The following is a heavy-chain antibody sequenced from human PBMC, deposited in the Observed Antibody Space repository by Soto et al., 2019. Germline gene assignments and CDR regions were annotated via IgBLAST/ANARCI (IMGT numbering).Heavy chain of an antibody. V-gene: IGHV3-23*01. D-gene: IGHD2-15*01. CDR3: AKDGWDIVVVVAATAFDT. CDR2: ISGSGGST. Sequence: EVQLLESGGGLVQPGGSLRLSCAASGFTFSSYAMSWVRQAPGKGLEWVSAISGSGGSTYYADSVKGRFTISRDNSKNTLYLQMNSLRAEDTAVYYCAKDGWDIVVVVAATAFDTWGQGTMVTVSS. CDR1: GFTFSSYA. J-gene: IGHJ3*02.